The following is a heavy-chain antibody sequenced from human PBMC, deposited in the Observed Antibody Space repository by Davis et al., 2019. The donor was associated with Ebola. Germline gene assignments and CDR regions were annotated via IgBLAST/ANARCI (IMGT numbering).Heavy chain of an antibody. V-gene: IGHV5-51*01. CDR3: ERLRDGYKFDY. CDR2: IFPRDSDT. CDR1: GYDFTSYW. D-gene: IGHD5-24*01. Sequence: GESLKISCKGSGYDFTSYWIGWVRQMPGKGLEWMGIIFPRDSDTRYSPSFQGQVTISADKSITTAYLQWNSLKASDTAIYYCERLRDGYKFDYWGQGTLVTVSS. J-gene: IGHJ4*02.